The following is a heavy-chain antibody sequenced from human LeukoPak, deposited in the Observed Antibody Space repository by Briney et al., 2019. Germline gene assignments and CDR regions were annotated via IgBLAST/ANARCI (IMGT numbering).Heavy chain of an antibody. CDR3: AARECLRRYSKGDY. D-gene: IGHD5/OR15-5a*01. CDR1: GGSFSGYY. J-gene: IGHJ4*02. CDR2: INHSGST. V-gene: IGHV4-34*01. Sequence: PSETLSLTCAVYGGSFSGYYWSWIRQPPGNGLEWIGEINHSGSTNYNPSLKSRVTISVNTSKNQISLKLMSVTAADTAVYYCAARECLRRYSKGDYWGQGTLVTVSS.